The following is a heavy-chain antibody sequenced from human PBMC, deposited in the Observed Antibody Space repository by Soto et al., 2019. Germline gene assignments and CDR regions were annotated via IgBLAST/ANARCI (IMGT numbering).Heavy chain of an antibody. CDR1: GGSISSYY. V-gene: IGHV4-4*07. J-gene: IGHJ6*02. CDR2: IYTSGST. D-gene: IGHD2-21*02. Sequence: KSSETLSLTCTVSGGSISSYYWSWIRQPAGKGLEWIGRIYTSGSTNYNPSLKSRVTMSVDTSKNHFSLKLSSVTAADPAVYYCTRDGDGRMTTNPYYYYGMDVWAPGITVPVSS. CDR3: TRDGDGRMTTNPYYYYGMDV.